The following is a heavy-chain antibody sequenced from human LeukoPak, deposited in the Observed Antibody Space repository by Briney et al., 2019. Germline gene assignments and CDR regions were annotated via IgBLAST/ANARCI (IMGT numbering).Heavy chain of an antibody. D-gene: IGHD3-22*01. CDR3: ARRGYYDSSGYDY. J-gene: IGHJ4*02. CDR2: IYNGDNT. CDR1: GFTVSSNY. Sequence: GGSLRLSCAASGFTVSSNYMTWVRQAPGKGLEWVSVIYNGDNTNYADSVKGRFTISRDNAKNSLYLQINSLRAEDTAIYYCARRGYYDSSGYDYWGQGTLVTVSS. V-gene: IGHV3-53*01.